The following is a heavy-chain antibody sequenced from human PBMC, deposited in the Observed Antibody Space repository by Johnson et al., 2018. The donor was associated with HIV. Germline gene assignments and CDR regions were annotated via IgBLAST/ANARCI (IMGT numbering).Heavy chain of an antibody. CDR3: ARGGSHITIFGVDINMGAFDI. CDR2: INWNGGST. D-gene: IGHD3-3*01. V-gene: IGHV3-74*03. CDR1: GFTFSSYW. Sequence: EMQLVESGGGLVQPGGSLRLSCAASGFTFSSYWMHWVRQAPGKGLEWVSGINWNGGSTAYGDSVKGRFTISRDNAKNSLYLQMNSLRAGDTAVYYCARGGSHITIFGVDINMGAFDIWGQGTLVTVSS. J-gene: IGHJ3*02.